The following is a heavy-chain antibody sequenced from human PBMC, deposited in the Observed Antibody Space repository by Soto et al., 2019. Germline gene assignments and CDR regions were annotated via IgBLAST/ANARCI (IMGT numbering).Heavy chain of an antibody. J-gene: IGHJ4*02. Sequence: SETLSLTCAVSGYSIISTNWWSWVRQPPGKGLEWIGEIYHSGSANYNPSLKSRVTISVDKSKNQFSLNLSSMTAADTALYYCARVHNLVTTISALDSWGQGTLVTVSS. V-gene: IGHV4-4*02. CDR1: GYSIISTNW. D-gene: IGHD4-17*01. CDR3: ARVHNLVTTISALDS. CDR2: IYHSGSA.